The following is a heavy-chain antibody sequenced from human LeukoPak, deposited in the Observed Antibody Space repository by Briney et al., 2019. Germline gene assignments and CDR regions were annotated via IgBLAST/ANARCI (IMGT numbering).Heavy chain of an antibody. J-gene: IGHJ3*02. V-gene: IGHV1-69*05. CDR3: ARVGDSSGYYYVRDAFDI. CDR1: GGTFSSYA. Sequence: SVKVSCKASGGTFSSYAISWVRQAPGQGLEWMGGIIPIFGTANYAQKFQGRVAMTRDTSTSTVYMELSSLRSEDTAVYYCARVGDSSGYYYVRDAFDIWGQGTMVTVSS. CDR2: IIPIFGTA. D-gene: IGHD3-22*01.